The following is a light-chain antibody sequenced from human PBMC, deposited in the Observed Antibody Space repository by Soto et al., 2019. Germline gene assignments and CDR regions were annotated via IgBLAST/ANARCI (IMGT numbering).Light chain of an antibody. CDR1: QSLLHSNGYKY. CDR2: LGS. Sequence: IVMTQSPLSLPVTPGEPASISCRSSQSLLHSNGYKYLDWYLQKPGQSPQLLIYLGSNRASGVPDRFTGSGSGTDFTLKISRVEAGDVGVYYCMQALQSPRTCGGGTKVEIK. V-gene: IGKV2-28*01. J-gene: IGKJ4*01. CDR3: MQALQSPRT.